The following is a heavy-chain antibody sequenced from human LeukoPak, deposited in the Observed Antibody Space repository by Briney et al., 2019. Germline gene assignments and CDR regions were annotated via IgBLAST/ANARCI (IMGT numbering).Heavy chain of an antibody. CDR1: GGSISSYY. J-gene: IGHJ4*02. CDR3: ARRRLSYDILTGYCLDY. CDR2: IYTSGST. V-gene: IGHV4-4*07. D-gene: IGHD3-9*01. Sequence: SETLSLTCTVSGGSISSYYWSWIRQPAGKGLEWIGRIYTSGSTNYNPSLKSRVTISVDTSKNQFSLKLSSVTAADTAVYYCARRRLSYDILTGYCLDYWGQGTLVTVSS.